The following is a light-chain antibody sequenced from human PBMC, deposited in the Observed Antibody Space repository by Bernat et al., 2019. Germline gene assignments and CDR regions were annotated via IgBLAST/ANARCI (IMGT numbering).Light chain of an antibody. CDR3: QSADSSGTRWV. CDR2: KDS. Sequence: SYELTQPPSVSVSPGQTARITCSGDALPKQYAYWYQQKPGQAPVLVIYKDSERPSGIPERFSGSSSGTTVTLTIGGVQAEDEADYYCQSADSSGTRWVFGGGTKLTVL. CDR1: ALPKQY. J-gene: IGLJ3*02. V-gene: IGLV3-25*03.